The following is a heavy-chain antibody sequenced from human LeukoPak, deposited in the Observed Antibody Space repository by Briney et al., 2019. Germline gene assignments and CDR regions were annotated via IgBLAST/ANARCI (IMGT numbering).Heavy chain of an antibody. D-gene: IGHD3-16*01. CDR2: INPNSGGT. Sequence: ASVKVSCKASGYTFIGYYMHWVRQAPGQGLEWMGRINPNSGGTDCAQKFRGRVTMTRDTSISTAYMELNRLRSDDTAVYYCARDETISVRSMIDYWGQGTLVTVSS. V-gene: IGHV1-2*06. J-gene: IGHJ4*02. CDR1: GYTFIGYY. CDR3: ARDETISVRSMIDY.